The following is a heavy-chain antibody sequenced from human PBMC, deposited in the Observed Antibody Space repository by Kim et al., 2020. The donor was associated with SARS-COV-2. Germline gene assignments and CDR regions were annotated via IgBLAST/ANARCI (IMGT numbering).Heavy chain of an antibody. D-gene: IGHD3-10*01. J-gene: IGHJ4*02. CDR2: ISSDGGST. CDR1: GFTFSNYA. Sequence: RGSLRLSCSASGFTFSNYAMHWVRQAPGKGLEYVSAISSDGGSTYYADSVKGRFTISRDNSKNMLYVQMSSLRVEDTAIYYCVTRNYYNSGSYYEGAPFDFWGQGTLVTVSS. V-gene: IGHV3-64*05. CDR3: VTRNYYNSGSYYEGAPFDF.